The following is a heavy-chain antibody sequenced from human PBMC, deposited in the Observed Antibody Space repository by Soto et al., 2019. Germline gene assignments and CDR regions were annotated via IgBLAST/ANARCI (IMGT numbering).Heavy chain of an antibody. D-gene: IGHD2-2*01. Sequence: SVKVSCKASGGTFSSYAISWVRQAPGQGLEWMGGIIPIFGTANYAQKFQGRVTITADESTSTAYMELSSLISEDTAVYYCARAGCSSTSCYRRWFDPWGQGTLVTVSS. J-gene: IGHJ5*02. CDR1: GGTFSSYA. CDR3: ARAGCSSTSCYRRWFDP. CDR2: IIPIFGTA. V-gene: IGHV1-69*13.